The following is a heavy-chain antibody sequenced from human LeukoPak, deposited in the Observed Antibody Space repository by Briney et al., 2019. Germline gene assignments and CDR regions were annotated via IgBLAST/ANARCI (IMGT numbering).Heavy chain of an antibody. D-gene: IGHD1-26*01. CDR1: GFTFRSYE. CDR3: ARDRPVGATLDY. Sequence: PGGSLRLSCAASGFTFRSYEMNWVRQAPGKGLEWLSYISSSGSTIYYADSVKGRFTISRDNAKNSLYLQMNSLGAEDTAVYYCARDRPVGATLDYWGQGTLVTVSS. V-gene: IGHV3-48*03. CDR2: ISSSGSTI. J-gene: IGHJ4*02.